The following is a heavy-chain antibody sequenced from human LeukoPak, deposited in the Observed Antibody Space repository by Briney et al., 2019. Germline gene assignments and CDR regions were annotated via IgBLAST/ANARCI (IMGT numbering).Heavy chain of an antibody. J-gene: IGHJ4*02. CDR2: IYYSGST. Sequence: SETLSLTCTVSGGSISSYYWSWIRQPPGKGLEWIGYIYYSGSTNSNPSLKSRVTISVDTSKNQFSLKLSSVTAADTAVYYCARNERAGTYYFDYWGQETLVTVSS. D-gene: IGHD1-1*01. CDR3: ARNERAGTYYFDY. V-gene: IGHV4-59*13. CDR1: GGSISSYY.